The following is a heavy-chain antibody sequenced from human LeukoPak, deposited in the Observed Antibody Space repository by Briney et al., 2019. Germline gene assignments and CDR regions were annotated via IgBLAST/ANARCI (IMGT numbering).Heavy chain of an antibody. J-gene: IGHJ3*02. CDR2: ISYDGSNK. CDR3: ARESRDGYNWDPDAFDI. CDR1: GFTFSSYA. D-gene: IGHD5-24*01. V-gene: IGHV3-30*04. Sequence: GRSLRLSCAASGFTFSSYAMHWVRQAPGKGLEWVAVISYDGSNKYYADSVKGRFTISRDNSKNTLYLQMNSLRAEDTAVYYCARESRDGYNWDPDAFDIWGQGTMVTVFS.